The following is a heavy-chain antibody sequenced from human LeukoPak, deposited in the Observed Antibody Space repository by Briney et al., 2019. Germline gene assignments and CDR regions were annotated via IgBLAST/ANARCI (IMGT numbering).Heavy chain of an antibody. CDR2: IIPMSGRA. CDR3: ARVPSSVVAAHYFDY. CDR1: GGTFISYA. J-gene: IGHJ4*02. V-gene: IGHV1-69*13. D-gene: IGHD2-15*01. Sequence: SVKVSCKPSGGTFISYAITWGRQAPGQGREWMGGIIPMSGRANYAQKFQGRVTITADESTSTAYMELSSLRSEDTAVYYCARVPSSVVAAHYFDYWGQGTLVTVSS.